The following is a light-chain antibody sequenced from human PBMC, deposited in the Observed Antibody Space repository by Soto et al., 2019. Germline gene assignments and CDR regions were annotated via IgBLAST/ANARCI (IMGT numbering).Light chain of an antibody. V-gene: IGKV3-15*01. CDR1: QSVASN. J-gene: IGKJ4*01. CDR3: HHYNNWPHT. Sequence: DIVMTQSPATLSVSPGERATLSCRASQSVASNLAWYQQRPGQPPRLLIYGASTRSTGVPVRFSGSGSGTEFTFTISSLQSEDFAVSYCHHYNNWPHTFGGGTKVEIK. CDR2: GAS.